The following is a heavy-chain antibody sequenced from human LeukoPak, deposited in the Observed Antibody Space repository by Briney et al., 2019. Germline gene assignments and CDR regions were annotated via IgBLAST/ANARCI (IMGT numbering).Heavy chain of an antibody. CDR2: IYYSGST. V-gene: IGHV4-39*01. D-gene: IGHD3-10*01. Sequence: SETLSLTCTVSGGSISSSSYYWGWICQPPGKGLEWIGSIYYSGSTYYNPSLKSRVTISVDMSKNQFSLKLSSVTAADTAVYYCARTVLLWFGELLSNFDYWGQGTLVTVSS. J-gene: IGHJ4*02. CDR1: GGSISSSSYY. CDR3: ARTVLLWFGELLSNFDY.